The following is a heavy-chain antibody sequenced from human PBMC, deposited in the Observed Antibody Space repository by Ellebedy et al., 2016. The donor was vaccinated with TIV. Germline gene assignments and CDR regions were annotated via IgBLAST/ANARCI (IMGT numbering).Heavy chain of an antibody. CDR1: GFSISSNY. V-gene: IGHV3-53*01. CDR3: VTAPIKGSYFTAFHM. Sequence: GESLKISCAASGFSISSNYMNWVRQAPGKGLEWVSVVYSGGTTYYADSVKGRFTISRDNSKNTLYLQMNSLRAEDTAMYYCVTAPIKGSYFTAFHMWGQGTMVTVSS. CDR2: VYSGGTT. J-gene: IGHJ3*02. D-gene: IGHD3-10*01.